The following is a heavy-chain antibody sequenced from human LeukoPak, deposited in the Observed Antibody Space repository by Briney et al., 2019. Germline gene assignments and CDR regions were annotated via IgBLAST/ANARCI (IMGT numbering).Heavy chain of an antibody. J-gene: IGHJ4*02. V-gene: IGHV3-21*01. CDR2: ISSRRSNI. D-gene: IGHD2-21*02. CDR1: GFTFSSYT. Sequence: GGSLRLSCVVSGFTFSSYTMNWVRQAPGKGLEWVSSISSRRSNIYYADSVKGRFTISRDNAKNSLYLQMNSLRVEDTAVYYCARDWVTYWGQGTLVTVSS. CDR3: ARDWVTY.